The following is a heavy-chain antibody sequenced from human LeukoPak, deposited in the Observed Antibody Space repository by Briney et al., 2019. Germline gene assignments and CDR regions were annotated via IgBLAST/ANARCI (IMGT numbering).Heavy chain of an antibody. Sequence: PSETLSLACAVYGESFSGYYWSWIRQPPGKGLEWIGEINHSGSTNYNPSLKSRVTISVDTSKNQFSLKLSSVTAADTAVYYCARFGGSYRRHYYYLDVWGKGTTVTISS. CDR1: GESFSGYY. J-gene: IGHJ6*03. CDR2: INHSGST. V-gene: IGHV4-34*01. CDR3: ARFGGSYRRHYYYLDV. D-gene: IGHD1-26*01.